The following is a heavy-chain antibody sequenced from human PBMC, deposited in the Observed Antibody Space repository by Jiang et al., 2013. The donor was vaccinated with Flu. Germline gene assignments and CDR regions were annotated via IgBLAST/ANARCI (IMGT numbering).Heavy chain of an antibody. J-gene: IGHJ4*02. CDR1: GGSISSSSYY. CDR2: IYYSGST. CDR3: ASIAATKYYFDY. D-gene: IGHD6-13*01. V-gene: IGHV4-39*01. Sequence: GLVKPSETLSLTCTVSGGSISSSSYYWGWIRQPPGKGLEWIGSIYYSGSTYYNPSLKSRVTISVDTSKNQFSLKLSSVTAADTAVYYCASIAATKYYFDYWGQGTLVTVSS.